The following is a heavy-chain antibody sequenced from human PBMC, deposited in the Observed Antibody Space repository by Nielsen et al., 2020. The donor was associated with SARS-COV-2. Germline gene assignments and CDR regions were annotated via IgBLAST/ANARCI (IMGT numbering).Heavy chain of an antibody. CDR2: IYHTGST. J-gene: IGHJ3*02. V-gene: IGHV4-31*03. CDR1: GGSIKTASYY. CDR3: ARGIRPRHVFDI. Sequence: SETLSLTCTVSGGSIKTASYYWSWIRQHPEWGLEWVGYIYHTGSTYYNAALESRVTISADMSENQFSLELTSLTAADTAVYYCARGIRPRHVFDIWGQGTMVTVSS. D-gene: IGHD1-14*01.